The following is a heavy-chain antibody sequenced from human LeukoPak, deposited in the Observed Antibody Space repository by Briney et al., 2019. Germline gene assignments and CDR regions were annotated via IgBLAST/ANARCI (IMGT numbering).Heavy chain of an antibody. CDR1: GYSISSGCY. Sequence: SETLSLTCTVSGYSISSGCYWGWIRQPPGKGLEWIGSIYHSGSTYYNPSLKSRVTISVDTSKNQFSLKLRSVTAADTAVYYCARVVQSTDSSGFYLPEYFQHWGQGTLVTVSS. V-gene: IGHV4-38-2*02. CDR3: ARVVQSTDSSGFYLPEYFQH. J-gene: IGHJ1*01. D-gene: IGHD3-22*01. CDR2: IYHSGST.